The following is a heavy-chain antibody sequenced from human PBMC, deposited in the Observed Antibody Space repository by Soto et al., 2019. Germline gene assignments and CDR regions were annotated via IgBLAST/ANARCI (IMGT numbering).Heavy chain of an antibody. CDR3: AKDVSIAAYGQDYYYYMDV. J-gene: IGHJ6*03. CDR2: ISYGGSHK. D-gene: IGHD6-6*01. V-gene: IGHV3-30*18. CDR1: GFTFSGYG. Sequence: GGSLRLSCAASGFTFSGYGMHWVRQAPGKGLEWVAVISYGGSHKYYADSVKGRFTISRDNSKNTLYLQMYSLRAEDTAVYYCAKDVSIAAYGQDYYYYMDVWGKGTTVTVSS.